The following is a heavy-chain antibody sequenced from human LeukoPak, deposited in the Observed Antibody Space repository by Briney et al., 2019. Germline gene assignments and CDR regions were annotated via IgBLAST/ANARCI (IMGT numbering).Heavy chain of an antibody. J-gene: IGHJ4*02. V-gene: IGHV4-34*01. Sequence: SETLSLTCAVYGGSFSGYYWSWIRQPPGKGLEWIGEINHSGSTNYNPSLKSRVTISVDTSKNQFSLKLSSVTAADTAVYYCATYYCDSSGYYSKDYWGQGTLVTVSS. D-gene: IGHD3-22*01. CDR1: GGSFSGYY. CDR3: ATYYCDSSGYYSKDY. CDR2: INHSGST.